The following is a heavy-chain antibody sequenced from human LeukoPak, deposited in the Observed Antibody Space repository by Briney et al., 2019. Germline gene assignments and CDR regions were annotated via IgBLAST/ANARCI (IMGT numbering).Heavy chain of an antibody. Sequence: GGSLRLSCATSGFPFETNAMSWVRQAPGKGLEWVATIGNTETFYADSVTGRFTISRDNSKNTVNLQMNRLRVEDTAIYYCAKDWIQFNRVFDCFDSWGQVTLVTVSS. J-gene: IGHJ4*02. CDR1: GFPFETNA. D-gene: IGHD5-18*01. CDR2: IGNTET. CDR3: AKDWIQFNRVFDCFDS. V-gene: IGHV3-23*01.